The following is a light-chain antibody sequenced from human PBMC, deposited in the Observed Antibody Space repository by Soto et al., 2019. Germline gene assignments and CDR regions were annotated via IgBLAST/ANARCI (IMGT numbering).Light chain of an antibody. Sequence: DIQVTQSPSSVSASVGDRVTITCRASQSISSWLAWYQQKPGKAPKLLIYKASSLESGVPSRFSGSGSGTEFTLTISSLQPDDFATYYCQQYNSLWTFGQGAKVDIK. CDR2: KAS. CDR3: QQYNSLWT. CDR1: QSISSW. J-gene: IGKJ1*01. V-gene: IGKV1-5*03.